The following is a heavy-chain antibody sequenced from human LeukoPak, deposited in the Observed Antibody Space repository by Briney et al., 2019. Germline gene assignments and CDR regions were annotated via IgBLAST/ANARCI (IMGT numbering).Heavy chain of an antibody. CDR1: GYTFTGYY. Sequence: ASVKASCKASGYTFTGYYMHWVRQAPGQGLEWMGWINPNSGGTNYAQKFQGRVTTTRDTSISTAYMELSRLRSDDTAVYYCARDRYDFWSGYAGVGDYWGQGTLVTVSS. D-gene: IGHD3-3*01. CDR3: ARDRYDFWSGYAGVGDY. J-gene: IGHJ4*02. CDR2: INPNSGGT. V-gene: IGHV1-2*02.